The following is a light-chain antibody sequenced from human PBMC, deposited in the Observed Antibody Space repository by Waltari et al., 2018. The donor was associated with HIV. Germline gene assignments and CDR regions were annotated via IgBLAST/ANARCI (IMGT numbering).Light chain of an antibody. CDR1: TSHAGAYNY. Sequence: QSALTHPPSASGSPGQPVPPPCTGPTSHAGAYNYVSWYRHHPGKAPKLMIYEVSRRPSGVPDRFSGSKSGNTASLTVSGLQAEDEADYYCSSYAGSNNLVFGGGTKLTVL. J-gene: IGLJ2*01. CDR2: EVS. V-gene: IGLV2-8*01. CDR3: SSYAGSNNLV.